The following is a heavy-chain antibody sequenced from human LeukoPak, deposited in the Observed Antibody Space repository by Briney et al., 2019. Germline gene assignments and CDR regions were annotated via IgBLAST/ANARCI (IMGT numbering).Heavy chain of an antibody. V-gene: IGHV3-23*01. CDR3: AKGGYYYDSSLSL. J-gene: IGHJ4*02. Sequence: GGSLRLSCAASGFTFSSYAMSWVRQAPGKGLEWVSAISGSGGSTYYADSVKGPFTISRDNSKNTLYLQMNSLRAEDTAVYYCAKGGYYYDSSLSLWGQGTLVTVSS. CDR1: GFTFSSYA. CDR2: ISGSGGST. D-gene: IGHD3-22*01.